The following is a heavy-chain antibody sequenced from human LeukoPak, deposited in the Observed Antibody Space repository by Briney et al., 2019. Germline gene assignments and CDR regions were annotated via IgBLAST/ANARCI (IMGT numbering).Heavy chain of an antibody. Sequence: GGSLRLSCTASGFTFGDYAMNWFRQAPGKGLEWVSFIYSGGNTHNSDSVKGRFTISRDNSKNTLYLQMNTLRAEDTAVYYCAKALYYGSGTGLDYWGQGTLVTVSS. CDR1: GFTFGDYA. CDR3: AKALYYGSGTGLDY. J-gene: IGHJ4*02. CDR2: IYSGGNT. D-gene: IGHD3-10*01. V-gene: IGHV3-53*01.